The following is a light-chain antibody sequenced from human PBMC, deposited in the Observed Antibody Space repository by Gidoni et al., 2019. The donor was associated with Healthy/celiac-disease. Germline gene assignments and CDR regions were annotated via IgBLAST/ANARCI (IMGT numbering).Light chain of an antibody. V-gene: IGLV2-14*01. CDR3: SSYTSSSTLV. CDR1: SSDVGGYNY. CDR2: EVS. J-gene: IGLJ1*01. Sequence: QSALTQPASVSGSPGQSITISCTGTSSDVGGYNYVSWYPQHPGKAPKHMIYEVSNRPSGGFNRLPGSKSGNTASLTISGLQAEDEADYYCSSYTSSSTLVFGTGTKVTVL.